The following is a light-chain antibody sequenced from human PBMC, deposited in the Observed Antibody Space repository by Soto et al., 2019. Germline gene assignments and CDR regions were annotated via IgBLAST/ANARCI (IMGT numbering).Light chain of an antibody. Sequence: QSVLTQPASVSGSPGQSITISCTGTSSDVGGYNYVSCYQQHPGKAPKLMIYEVSKRPSGVPDRFSGSKSGNTASLTVSGLQAEDEADYYCNSYAGSNNWVFGGGTKLTVL. CDR2: EVS. V-gene: IGLV2-8*01. CDR3: NSYAGSNNWV. J-gene: IGLJ3*02. CDR1: SSDVGGYNY.